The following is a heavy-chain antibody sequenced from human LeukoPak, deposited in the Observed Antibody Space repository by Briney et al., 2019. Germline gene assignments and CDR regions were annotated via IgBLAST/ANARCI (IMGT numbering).Heavy chain of an antibody. Sequence: GGSLRLSCAASGFTVTNYGMVWVRQAPGKGLEWVSSINGRGDETHHADSVKGRFTISRDNSKNTLYLQMNSLRAEDTAVYYCAKILPDTVTADYWGQGTLVTVSS. D-gene: IGHD4-11*01. CDR2: INGRGDET. J-gene: IGHJ4*02. CDR1: GFTVTNYG. V-gene: IGHV3-23*01. CDR3: AKILPDTVTADY.